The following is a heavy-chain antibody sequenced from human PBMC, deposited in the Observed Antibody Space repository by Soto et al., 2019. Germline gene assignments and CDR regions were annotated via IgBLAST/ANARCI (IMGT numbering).Heavy chain of an antibody. V-gene: IGHV3-30*18. CDR3: AKEIGSSPGSY. D-gene: IGHD6-13*01. CDR1: GFTFSSYG. CDR2: ISYDGSNK. Sequence: QVQLVESGGGVVQPGRSLRLSCAASGFTFSSYGMHWVRQAPGKGLEWVAVISYDGSNKYYADSVKGRFTISRDNSKNTPYLQMNSLRAEDTAVYYCAKEIGSSPGSYWGQGTLVTVSS. J-gene: IGHJ4*02.